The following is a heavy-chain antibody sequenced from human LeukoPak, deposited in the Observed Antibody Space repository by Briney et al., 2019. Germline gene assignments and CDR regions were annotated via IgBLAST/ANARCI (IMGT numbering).Heavy chain of an antibody. CDR3: ARDRASSGLTPFDP. CDR2: IRYDGSNK. Sequence: GGSLRLSCAASGFTFSSYGMHWVRQAPGKGLEWVAFIRYDGSNKYYADSVKGRFTISRDNSKNTLYLQMNSLRAEDTAVYYCARDRASSGLTPFDPWGQGTLVTVSS. J-gene: IGHJ5*02. D-gene: IGHD3/OR15-3a*01. V-gene: IGHV3-30*02. CDR1: GFTFSSYG.